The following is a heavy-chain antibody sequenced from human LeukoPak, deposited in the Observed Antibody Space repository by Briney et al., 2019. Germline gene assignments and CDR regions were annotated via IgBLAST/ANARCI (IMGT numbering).Heavy chain of an antibody. CDR1: GGSFSGYY. J-gene: IGHJ4*02. V-gene: IGHV4-34*01. D-gene: IGHD4-23*01. CDR3: ASSLRWLGVVAD. CDR2: INHSGST. Sequence: SETLSLTCAVYGGSFSGYYWSWIRQPPGKGLEWIGEINHSGSTNYNPSLKSRVTISVDTSKNQFSLKLSSVTAADTAVYYCASSLRWLGVVADWGQGTLVTVSS.